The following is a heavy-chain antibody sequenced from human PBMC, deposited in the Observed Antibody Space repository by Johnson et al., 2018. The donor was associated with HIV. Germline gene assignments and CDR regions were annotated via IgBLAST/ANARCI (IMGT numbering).Heavy chain of an antibody. V-gene: IGHV3-NL1*01. CDR2: ISWYGGTT. CDR3: ARDPTTQYSRLTWDFGAFDI. Sequence: QVQLVESGGGVVQPGGSLRLSCAASGFPFSSYGMHWIRQAPGKGLEWVALISWYGGTTNYADSVKGRFTITSDNNKNSLYLQMNSLRAEDTAVYYCARDPTTQYSRLTWDFGAFDIWGQGTMVTVSS. CDR1: GFPFSSYG. J-gene: IGHJ3*02. D-gene: IGHD7-27*01.